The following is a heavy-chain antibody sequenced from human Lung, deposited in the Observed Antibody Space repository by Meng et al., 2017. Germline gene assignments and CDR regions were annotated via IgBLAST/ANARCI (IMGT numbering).Heavy chain of an antibody. V-gene: IGHV4-34*01. Sequence: QVQPQQWGAGLLKPSETLSRTCVVSGGSFSDYYWSWIRQPPGKGLEWIGEINHSGSTNYNPSLKSRATISVDTSQNNLSLKLSSVTAADSAVYYCARGPTTMAHDFDYWGQGTLVT. CDR3: ARGPTTMAHDFDY. CDR1: GGSFSDYY. J-gene: IGHJ4*02. D-gene: IGHD4-11*01. CDR2: INHSGST.